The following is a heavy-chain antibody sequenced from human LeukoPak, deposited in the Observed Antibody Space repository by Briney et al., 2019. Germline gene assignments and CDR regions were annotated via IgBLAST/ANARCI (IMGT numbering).Heavy chain of an antibody. CDR3: ARRLWFGESN. CDR2: IKQDGSEK. CDR1: GFTFSSYW. J-gene: IGHJ4*02. D-gene: IGHD3-10*01. V-gene: IGHV3-7*01. Sequence: PGGSLRLSCAVSGFTFSSYWMSWVRQAPGKGLEWVANIKQDGSEKYYVDSVKGRFTISRDNAKNSLYLQMNSLRAEDTAVYYCARRLWFGESNWGQGTLVTVSS.